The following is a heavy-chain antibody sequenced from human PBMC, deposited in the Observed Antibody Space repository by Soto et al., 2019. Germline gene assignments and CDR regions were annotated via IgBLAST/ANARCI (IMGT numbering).Heavy chain of an antibody. J-gene: IGHJ4*02. CDR1: GGSFNGYY. D-gene: IGHD2-15*01. V-gene: IGHV4-34*01. CDR3: ARRTDKRYCSGGSCPTIDY. Sequence: SETLSLTCAVYGGSFNGYYWNWIRQPPGKGLEWIGEINHSGSTNYNPSLKSRVSISVDTSKNQFSLRLSSVTAADTAVYYCARRTDKRYCSGGSCPTIDYWGQGTLVTVSS. CDR2: INHSGST.